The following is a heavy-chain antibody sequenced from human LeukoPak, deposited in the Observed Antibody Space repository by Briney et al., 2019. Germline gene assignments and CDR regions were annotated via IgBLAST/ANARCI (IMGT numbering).Heavy chain of an antibody. CDR1: GGSISYGGYY. V-gene: IGHV4-31*03. D-gene: IGHD4-23*01. CDR3: ARVGAVTTVVTMYYLDY. Sequence: PSETLSLTCTVSGGSISYGGYYWSWIRQHPGKGLEWIGHIYNTGSTYYNPSLKSRVTISMDTSKNQFSLKLTSVTAADTAVYYCARVGAVTTVVTMYYLDYWGRGTLVTVSS. J-gene: IGHJ4*02. CDR2: IYNTGST.